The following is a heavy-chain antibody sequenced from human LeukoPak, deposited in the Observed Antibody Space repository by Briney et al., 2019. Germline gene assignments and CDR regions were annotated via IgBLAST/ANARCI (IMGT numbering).Heavy chain of an antibody. V-gene: IGHV3-21*01. D-gene: IGHD6-19*01. CDR3: ARDSIAVAGTSSADMDV. Sequence: PGGSLRLSCAASGFTFSSYSLNWVRQAPGKGLEWVSSISRSSSYIYYADSVKGRFTISRDNAKNSLYLQMNSLRAEDTAVYYCARDSIAVAGTSSADMDVWGKGTTVTVSS. CDR1: GFTFSSYS. CDR2: ISRSSSYI. J-gene: IGHJ6*03.